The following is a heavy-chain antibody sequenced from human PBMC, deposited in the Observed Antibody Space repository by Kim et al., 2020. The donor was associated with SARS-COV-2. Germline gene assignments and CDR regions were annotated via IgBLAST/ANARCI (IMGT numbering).Heavy chain of an antibody. CDR3: ARKGVATIFGVVMYSWGMDV. V-gene: IGHV1-8*01. CDR1: GYTFTSYD. J-gene: IGHJ6*02. D-gene: IGHD3-3*01. Sequence: ASVKVSCKASGYTFTSYDINWVRQATGQGLEWMGWMNPNSGNTGYAQKFQGRVTMTRNTSISTAYMELSSLRSEDTAVYYCARKGVATIFGVVMYSWGMDVWGQGTTVTVSS. CDR2: MNPNSGNT.